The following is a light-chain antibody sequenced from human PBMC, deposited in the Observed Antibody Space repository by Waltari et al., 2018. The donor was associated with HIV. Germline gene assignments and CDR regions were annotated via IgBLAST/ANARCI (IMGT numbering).Light chain of an antibody. CDR1: QRVTSY. Sequence: EIVLTQSPATLSLCPGERATLSCRASQRVTSYLTWYQQKPGQAPRLLIDDASNMATCIPARFSGSGSGTDFTRTIRSLETEDFAVYYWQQRSNWPPKYTCGQGTKLEIK. CDR3: QQRSNWPPKYT. CDR2: DAS. J-gene: IGKJ2*01. V-gene: IGKV3-11*01.